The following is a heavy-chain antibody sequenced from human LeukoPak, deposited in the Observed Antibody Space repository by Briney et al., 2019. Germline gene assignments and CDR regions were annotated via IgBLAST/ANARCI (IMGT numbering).Heavy chain of an antibody. CDR1: GFIFSTYW. V-gene: IGHV3-74*01. CDR2: INSVGSST. J-gene: IGHJ6*02. D-gene: IGHD3-10*01. CDR3: ASQSMVRGALSGEDV. Sequence: GGSLRLSCSASGFIFSTYWMHWVRQAPGKGLVWVSRINSVGSSTNYADSVKGRFTISRDNSKNTLYLQMNSLRAEDTAVYYCASQSMVRGALSGEDVWGQGTTVTVSS.